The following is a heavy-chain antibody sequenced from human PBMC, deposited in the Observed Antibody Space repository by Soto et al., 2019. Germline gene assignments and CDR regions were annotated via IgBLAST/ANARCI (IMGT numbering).Heavy chain of an antibody. D-gene: IGHD3-22*01. CDR2: MYYSGST. CDR3: ARQPYDTSDYFDY. V-gene: IGHV4-39*01. Sequence: LSLTCTVSGDSINSRGYYWAWIRQPPGKGLEWIGSMYYSGSTDYNPSLKSRVTISVDTSRIHFSLKLISVTAADTAVYYCARQPYDTSDYFDYWGQGTLVTVSS. CDR1: GDSINSRGYY. J-gene: IGHJ4*02.